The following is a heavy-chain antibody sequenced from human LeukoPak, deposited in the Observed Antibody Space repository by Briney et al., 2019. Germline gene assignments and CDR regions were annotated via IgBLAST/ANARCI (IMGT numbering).Heavy chain of an antibody. Sequence: PGGSLRLSCAASGFTFSSYAMHWVRQAPGKGLEWVAVISYDGSNKYYADSVKGRFTISRDNAKDSLYLQMNSLRAEDTAVYYCARTPYSSGYYYDDYWGQGTLVTVSS. CDR1: GFTFSSYA. V-gene: IGHV3-30-3*01. J-gene: IGHJ4*02. CDR2: ISYDGSNK. CDR3: ARTPYSSGYYYDDY. D-gene: IGHD3-22*01.